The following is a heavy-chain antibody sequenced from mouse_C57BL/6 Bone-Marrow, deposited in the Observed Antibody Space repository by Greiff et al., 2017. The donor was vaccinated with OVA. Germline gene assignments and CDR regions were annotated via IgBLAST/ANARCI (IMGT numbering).Heavy chain of an antibody. V-gene: IGHV14-2*01. Sequence: EVKVVESGAELVKPGASVKLSCTASGFNIKDYYMHWVKQRTEQGLEWIGRIDPEDGETKYAPKFQGKATITADTSSNTAYLQLSSLTSEDTAVYYCARSPITTVVATEDYWGQGTSVTVSS. CDR3: ARSPITTVVATEDY. D-gene: IGHD1-1*01. CDR1: GFNIKDYY. J-gene: IGHJ4*01. CDR2: IDPEDGET.